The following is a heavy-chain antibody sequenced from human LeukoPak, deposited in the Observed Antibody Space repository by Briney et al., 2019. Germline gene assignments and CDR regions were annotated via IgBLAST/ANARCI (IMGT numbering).Heavy chain of an antibody. V-gene: IGHV4-4*07. Sequence: SETLSLTCTVSGGSISSYYWSWIRQPAGKGLEWIGRIYTSGSTNYNPSLKSRVTISVDTSKNQFSLKLSSVTAADTAVYYCARESWVATIYSFDYWGQGTLVTVSS. CDR1: GGSISSYY. J-gene: IGHJ4*02. CDR3: ARESWVATIYSFDY. CDR2: IYTSGST. D-gene: IGHD5-24*01.